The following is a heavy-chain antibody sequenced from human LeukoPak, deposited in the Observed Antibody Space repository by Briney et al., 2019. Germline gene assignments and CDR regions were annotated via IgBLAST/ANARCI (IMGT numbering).Heavy chain of an antibody. V-gene: IGHV3-11*04. CDR3: AKGEAWELLGGDY. CDR2: ISSSGSTI. Sequence: GGSLRLSCAASGFTFSDYYMSWIRQAPGKGLEWVSYISSSGSTIYYADSVKGRFTISRDNSKNTLYLQMNSLRAEDTAVYYCAKGEAWELLGGDYWGQGTLVTVSS. CDR1: GFTFSDYY. J-gene: IGHJ4*02. D-gene: IGHD1-26*01.